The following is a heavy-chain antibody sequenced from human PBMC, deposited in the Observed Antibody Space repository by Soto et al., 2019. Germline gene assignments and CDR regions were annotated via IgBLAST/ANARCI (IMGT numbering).Heavy chain of an antibody. D-gene: IGHD6-19*01. CDR1: GGSISRYY. V-gene: IGHV4-59*01. CDR2: IYYSGGT. CDR3: ARGQWLDYYYYYGMDV. Sequence: SETLSLTCTFSGGSISRYYWSWIRQPPGKGLEWIGYIYYSGGTNYNPSLKSRVTISVDTPKNQFSLKLSSVTAADTAVYYCARGQWLDYYYYYGMDVWGQGTTVTVS. J-gene: IGHJ6*02.